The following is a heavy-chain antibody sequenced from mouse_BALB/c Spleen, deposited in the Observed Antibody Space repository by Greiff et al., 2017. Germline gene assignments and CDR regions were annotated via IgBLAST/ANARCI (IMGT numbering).Heavy chain of an antibody. D-gene: IGHD1-2*01. Sequence: QVQLKQSGPGLVAPSQSLSITCTVSGFSLTSYGVHWVRQPPGKGLEWLGVIWAGGSTNYNSALMSRLSISKDNSKSQVFLKMNSLQTDDTAMYYCARDGITTATFAYWGQGTLVTVSA. CDR3: ARDGITTATFAY. CDR1: GFSLTSYG. J-gene: IGHJ3*01. CDR2: IWAGGST. V-gene: IGHV2-9*02.